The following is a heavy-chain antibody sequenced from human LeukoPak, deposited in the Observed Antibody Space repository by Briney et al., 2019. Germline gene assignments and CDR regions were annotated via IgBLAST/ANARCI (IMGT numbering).Heavy chain of an antibody. CDR2: INSDGSEG. CDR3: ARSSYSSSSSV. D-gene: IGHD6-6*01. V-gene: IGHV3-7*03. Sequence: GGSLRLSCAVSGFTFSGFWMSWSRQAPGKGLEWVASINSDGSEGYYADVVKGRFTISRDNAKNSLYLQINSLRAEDTAVYYCARSSYSSSSSVWGQGTMATVSS. J-gene: IGHJ3*01. CDR1: GFTFSGFW.